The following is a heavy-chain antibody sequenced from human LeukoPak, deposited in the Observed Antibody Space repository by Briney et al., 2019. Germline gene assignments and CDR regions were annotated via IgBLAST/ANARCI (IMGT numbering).Heavy chain of an antibody. CDR3: ARDTGYCSSTSCSEFDP. V-gene: IGHV1-2*02. CDR2: INPNSGGT. CDR1: GYTFTGYY. J-gene: IGHJ5*02. D-gene: IGHD2-2*01. Sequence: ASVKVSCKASGYTFTGYYMHWVRQAPGQGLEWMGWINPNSGGTNYAQKFQGRVTMTRDTSISTAYMELSRLRSDDTAVYYCARDTGYCSSTSCSEFDPWGQGTLVTVSS.